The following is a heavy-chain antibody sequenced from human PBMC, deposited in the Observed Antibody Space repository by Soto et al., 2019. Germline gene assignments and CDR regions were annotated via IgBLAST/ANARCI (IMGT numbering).Heavy chain of an antibody. CDR2: IIPIFGTA. Sequence: SVKVSCKASGGTFSSYAISWVRQAPGQGLEWMGGIIPIFGTANYAQKFQGRVTITADESTSTAYMELSSLRSEDTAVYYRARDSSGLSSNNHYYYGMDVWGQGTTVTVSS. D-gene: IGHD2-2*01. J-gene: IGHJ6*02. CDR1: GGTFSSYA. CDR3: ARDSSGLSSNNHYYYGMDV. V-gene: IGHV1-69*13.